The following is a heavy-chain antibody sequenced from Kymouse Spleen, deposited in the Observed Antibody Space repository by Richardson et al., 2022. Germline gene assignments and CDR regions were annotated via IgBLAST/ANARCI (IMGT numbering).Heavy chain of an antibody. J-gene: IGHJ6*02. V-gene: IGHV4-39*01. CDR2: IYYSGST. Sequence: QLQLQESGPGLVKPSETLSLTCTVSGGSISSSSYYWGWIRQPPGKGLEWIGSIYYSGSTYYNPSLKSRVTISVDTSKNQFSLKLSSVTAADTAVYYCARQGITGTTEGYYYYGMDVWGQGTTVTVSS. CDR3: ARQGITGTTEGYYYYGMDV. D-gene: IGHD1-7*01. CDR1: GGSISSSSYY.